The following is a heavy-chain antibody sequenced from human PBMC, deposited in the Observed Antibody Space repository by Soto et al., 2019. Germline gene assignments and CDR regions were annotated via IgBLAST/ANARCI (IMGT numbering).Heavy chain of an antibody. Sequence: QVQMQESGPGQVKPSQTLSLTCTVSGGSFSSGDYYWSWIRQHPGKGLEWIGYIYSSGSTYYNPSLKSRVTISVDTAKKHFSLELCSVTAADTAVYYCAGGTGNWNFWYYFDYWGQGTLVTVSS. CDR1: GGSFSSGDYY. CDR2: IYSSGST. D-gene: IGHD1-7*01. V-gene: IGHV4-31*03. CDR3: AGGTGNWNFWYYFDY. J-gene: IGHJ4*02.